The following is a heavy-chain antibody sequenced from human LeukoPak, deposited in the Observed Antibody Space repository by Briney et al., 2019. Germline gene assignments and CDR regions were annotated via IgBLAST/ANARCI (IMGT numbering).Heavy chain of an antibody. V-gene: IGHV4-39*02. CDR2: IYYSGST. CDR1: GGSISSSSYY. J-gene: IGHJ2*01. CDR3: ARDLRRCSSTSWCVWYFDL. D-gene: IGHD2-2*01. Sequence: SETLSLTCTVSGGSISSSSYYWGWIRQPPGKGLEWIGSIYYSGSTYYNPSLKSRVTISVDTSKNQFSLKLSSVTAADTAVYYCARDLRRCSSTSWCVWYFDLWGRGTLVTVSS.